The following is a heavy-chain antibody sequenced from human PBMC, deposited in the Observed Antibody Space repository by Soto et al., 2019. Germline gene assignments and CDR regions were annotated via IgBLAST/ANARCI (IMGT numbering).Heavy chain of an antibody. V-gene: IGHV1-69*12. Sequence: QVQLVQSGAAVKEPGSSVKVSCKASGGTFSSYAISWVRQAPGQGLEWMGGIIPLFRTPDYAQKFQGRVTITADEPTSTAYMELSSLRFDDTAVYYCARDNDRLQLGGIYYYSLDGWGQGTTITVSS. CDR3: ARDNDRLQLGGIYYYSLDG. J-gene: IGHJ6*02. CDR1: GGTFSSYA. CDR2: IIPLFRTP. D-gene: IGHD4-4*01.